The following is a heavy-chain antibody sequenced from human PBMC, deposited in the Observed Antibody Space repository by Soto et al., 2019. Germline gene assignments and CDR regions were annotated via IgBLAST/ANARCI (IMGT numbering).Heavy chain of an antibody. D-gene: IGHD3-9*01. Sequence: GESLKLSCKGSGYSFTSYWIGWVRQMPGKGLEWMGIIYPGDSDTRYSPSFQGQVTISADKSISTAYLQWSSLKASDTAMYYCARRFDAYYYYMDVWGKGTTVTVSS. CDR2: IYPGDSDT. J-gene: IGHJ6*03. CDR1: GYSFTSYW. V-gene: IGHV5-51*01. CDR3: ARRFDAYYYYMDV.